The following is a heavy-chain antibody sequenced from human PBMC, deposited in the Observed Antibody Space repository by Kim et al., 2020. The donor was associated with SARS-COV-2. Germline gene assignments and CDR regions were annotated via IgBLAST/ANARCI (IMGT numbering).Heavy chain of an antibody. CDR1: GASISSGIYY. CDR3: ARYSHQLPMYYFDY. J-gene: IGHJ4*02. V-gene: IGHV4-31*03. Sequence: SETLSLTCTVSGASISSGIYYWGWIRQHPGKGLGWIGYIYYSGISYYNPSLKSRLTISVDTSQNQFSLKLTSVTAADTAVYYCARYSHQLPMYYFDYWGQGTLVTVSS. CDR2: IYYSGIS. D-gene: IGHD2-2*01.